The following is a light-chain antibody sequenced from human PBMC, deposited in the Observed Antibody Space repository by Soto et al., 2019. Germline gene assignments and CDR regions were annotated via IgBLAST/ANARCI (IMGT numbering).Light chain of an antibody. CDR2: GAS. Sequence: EIVLTQSPGTLSLSPGERATLSCRASQSVSSSYLAWYQQNPGQAPRLLIYGASSRATGIPDRFSGSGSGTDFSLTISRLEPEDFAVYYCPQYGSAPWTFGQGTNLEIK. CDR1: QSVSSSY. V-gene: IGKV3-20*01. J-gene: IGKJ2*02. CDR3: PQYGSAPWT.